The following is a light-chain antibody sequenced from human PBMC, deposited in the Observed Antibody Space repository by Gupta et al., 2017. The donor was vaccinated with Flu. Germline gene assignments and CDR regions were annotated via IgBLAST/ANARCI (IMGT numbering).Light chain of an antibody. CDR3: GALEDSRNGHDV. CDR1: SSNIGSNT. J-gene: IGLJ1*01. V-gene: IGLV1-44*01. Sequence: QSVLAQPRSTSGTPGQRVTISCSGSSSNIGSNTVDWYQQVPGTAPKLLIYGNNQRRSGGPDRFSGSKSGTSASLAISGLQAEDEADYYCGALEDSRNGHDVFGTGTKVTVL. CDR2: GNN.